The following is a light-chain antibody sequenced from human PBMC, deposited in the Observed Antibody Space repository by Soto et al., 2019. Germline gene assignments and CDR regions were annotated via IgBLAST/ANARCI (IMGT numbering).Light chain of an antibody. CDR2: GAS. J-gene: IGKJ4*01. CDR3: KKYNNWLT. Sequence: EIVLTQSPGTLSLSPGERATLSCRASQSVSSSYLAWYQQKPGQAPRLLIYGASSSATGIPARFSGSGSGTEFTLTIRSLQSEDFAVYYCKKYNNWLTFGGGTMVDIK. V-gene: IGKV3-15*01. CDR1: QSVSSSY.